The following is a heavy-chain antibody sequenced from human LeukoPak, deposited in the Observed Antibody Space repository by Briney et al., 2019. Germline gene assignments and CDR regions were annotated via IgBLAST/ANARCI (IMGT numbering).Heavy chain of an antibody. CDR1: GYTFTGYY. CDR3: ARGNPYSYGDY. Sequence: ASVKVSCKASGYTFTGYYMHWVRQAPGQGLEWMGWINPNSGNTNYAQKLQGRVTMTTDTSTSTAYMELRSLRSDDTAVYYCARGNPYSYGDYWGQGTLVTVSS. CDR2: INPNSGNT. D-gene: IGHD5-18*01. J-gene: IGHJ4*02. V-gene: IGHV1-18*04.